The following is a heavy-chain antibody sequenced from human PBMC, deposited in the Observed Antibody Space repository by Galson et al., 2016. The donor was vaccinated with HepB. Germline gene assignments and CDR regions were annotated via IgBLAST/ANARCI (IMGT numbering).Heavy chain of an antibody. D-gene: IGHD2-2*01. CDR1: GFNVNDYN. CDR3: AKDVRYCSMTSRKVCQLQY. V-gene: IGHV3-30*18. CDR2: VSYDGSK. Sequence: SLRLSCAVSGFNVNDYNMHWVRQAPGKGLEWAAVVSYDGSKYYADSVRGRFTISRDNSKNTLYLEMSSLRGEDTAVSYCAKDVRYCSMTSRKVCQLQYWGQGTLVTVSS. J-gene: IGHJ4*02.